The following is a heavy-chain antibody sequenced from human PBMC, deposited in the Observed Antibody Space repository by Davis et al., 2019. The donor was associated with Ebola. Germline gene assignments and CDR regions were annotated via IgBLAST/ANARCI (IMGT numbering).Heavy chain of an antibody. Sequence: HSQTLSLTCAISGDSVSSNTAAWNWIRQSPSRGLEWLGRTYYRSKWYNDYAVSVKGRITITPDTSKTQFSLQLNSVTPEDTAVYYCARASRGYSYGYDPFDIWGQGTMVTVSS. CDR3: ARASRGYSYGYDPFDI. CDR1: GDSVSSNTAA. CDR2: TYYRSKWYN. V-gene: IGHV6-1*01. J-gene: IGHJ3*02. D-gene: IGHD5-18*01.